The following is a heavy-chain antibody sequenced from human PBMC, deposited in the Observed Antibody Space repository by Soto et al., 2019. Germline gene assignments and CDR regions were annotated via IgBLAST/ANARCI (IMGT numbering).Heavy chain of an antibody. CDR1: GYTFTSYY. Sequence: ASVKVSCKASGYTFTSYYMHWVRQAPGQGLEWMGIINPSGGSTSYAQKFQGRVTMTRDTSTSTVYMELSILRSEDTAVYYCARELNTVTTDLYYFDYWGQGTLVTVSS. CDR3: ARELNTVTTDLYYFDY. CDR2: INPSGGST. J-gene: IGHJ4*02. V-gene: IGHV1-46*01. D-gene: IGHD4-17*01.